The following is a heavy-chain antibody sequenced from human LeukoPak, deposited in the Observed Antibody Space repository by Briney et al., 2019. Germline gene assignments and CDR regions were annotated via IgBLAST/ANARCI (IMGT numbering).Heavy chain of an antibody. Sequence: SQTLSLTCAISGDSVSSNSAAWNRIRQSPSRGLEWLGRTYYRSKWYNDYAVSVKSRITINPDTSKNQFSLQLNSVTPEDTAVYYCARESLGYSSSWYEIFFDYWGQGTLVTVSS. V-gene: IGHV6-1*01. CDR3: ARESLGYSSSWYEIFFDY. CDR2: TYYRSKWYN. D-gene: IGHD6-13*01. CDR1: GDSVSSNSAA. J-gene: IGHJ4*02.